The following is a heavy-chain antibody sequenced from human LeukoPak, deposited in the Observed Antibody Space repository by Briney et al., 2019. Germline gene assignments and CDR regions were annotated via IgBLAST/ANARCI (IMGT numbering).Heavy chain of an antibody. J-gene: IGHJ4*02. Sequence: GGSLRLSCAASGFTFSSYAMSWVRQAPGKGLEWVSAISGSGGSTYYADSVKGRFTISRDNSKNTLYLQMNSLRAEDTAVYYCAKARGRPFSGSYYCFDYWDQGTLVTVSS. CDR1: GFTFSSYA. D-gene: IGHD3-10*01. V-gene: IGHV3-23*01. CDR3: AKARGRPFSGSYYCFDY. CDR2: ISGSGGST.